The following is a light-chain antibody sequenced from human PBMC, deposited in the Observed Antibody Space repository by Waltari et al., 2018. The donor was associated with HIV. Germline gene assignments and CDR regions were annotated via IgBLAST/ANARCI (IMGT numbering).Light chain of an antibody. CDR1: NPHIGTPEA. CDR2: NTN. Sequence: QSVLTPPPSVSGSPGQRVTLSCPGSNPHIGTPEAPWYQQFPGTAPQLLIYNTNSRPSGVPDRFSGSKSGTSASLAITGLQAEDEADYFCQSSDSTLSGSVFGGGTKLTVL. J-gene: IGLJ2*01. V-gene: IGLV1-40*01. CDR3: QSSDSTLSGSV.